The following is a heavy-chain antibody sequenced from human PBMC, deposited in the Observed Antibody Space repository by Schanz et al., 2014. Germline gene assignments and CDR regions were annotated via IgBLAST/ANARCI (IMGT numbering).Heavy chain of an antibody. CDR3: VTEKRMESGTWAKAFDI. J-gene: IGHJ3*02. D-gene: IGHD3-3*01. CDR2: INPYDDTI. Sequence: QVQLVQSGAEVKKPGSSVKVSCKASGGTFSSSTLTWVRQAPGQGLEWMGLINPYDDTIDYAKKFQGRFTMTRDTSTTTVYMELSSLRSDDTAMYYCVTEKRMESGTWAKAFDIWGQGTFVTVSS. CDR1: GGTFSSST. V-gene: IGHV1-69*06.